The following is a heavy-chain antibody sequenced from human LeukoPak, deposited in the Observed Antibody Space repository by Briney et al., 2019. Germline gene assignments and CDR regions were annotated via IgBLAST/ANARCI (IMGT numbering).Heavy chain of an antibody. Sequence: NPSETLSLTCAVYGASFSGYYWSWIRQPPGKGLEWIGEINHSGSTNYNSSLKSRVTISVDTSKNQFSLKLSSVTAADTAVYYCATFTVTTRYFDYWGQGTLVTVSS. J-gene: IGHJ4*02. CDR1: GASFSGYY. V-gene: IGHV4-34*01. CDR2: INHSGST. CDR3: ATFTVTTRYFDY. D-gene: IGHD4-17*01.